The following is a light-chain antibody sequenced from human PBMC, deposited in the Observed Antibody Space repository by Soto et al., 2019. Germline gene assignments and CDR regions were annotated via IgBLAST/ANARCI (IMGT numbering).Light chain of an antibody. J-gene: IGKJ1*01. Sequence: IMMTQSPASLAASLGERATINCKSSQSILYSSNNKNYLAWYQQRPGQPPKLLIYWASIRESGVPDRFSGSGSGTDFTLTISSLQAEDVAVYYCQQYYSTLWTFGQGTKVDI. CDR2: WAS. V-gene: IGKV4-1*01. CDR1: QSILYSSNNKNY. CDR3: QQYYSTLWT.